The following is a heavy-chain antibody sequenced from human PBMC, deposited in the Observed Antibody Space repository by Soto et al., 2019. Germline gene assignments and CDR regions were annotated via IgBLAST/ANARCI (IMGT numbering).Heavy chain of an antibody. V-gene: IGHV3-53*01. J-gene: IGHJ4*02. Sequence: GGSLRLSCAASGFSVSSNFMSWVRQAPGKGLEWVSVIYSSGSTDYADFVKGRFTIARDNSKNTVYLQVNNLRAEDTAVYFCARGWRSSWSDYFGYWGQGAMVTVS. D-gene: IGHD6-13*01. CDR2: IYSSGST. CDR3: ARGWRSSWSDYFGY. CDR1: GFSVSSNF.